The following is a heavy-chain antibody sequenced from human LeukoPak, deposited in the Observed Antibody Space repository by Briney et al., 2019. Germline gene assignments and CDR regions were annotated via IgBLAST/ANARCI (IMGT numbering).Heavy chain of an antibody. J-gene: IGHJ4*02. V-gene: IGHV3-23*01. CDR3: AKGWQLQGDYFDY. Sequence: PGGSLRLSCAASGFTFSSYAMSWVRQAPGKGLEWVSAINGSGGSTYYADSVKGRFTISRDNSKNTLYLQMNSLRAEDTAVYYCAKGWQLQGDYFDYWGQGTLVTVSS. D-gene: IGHD1-1*01. CDR1: GFTFSSYA. CDR2: INGSGGST.